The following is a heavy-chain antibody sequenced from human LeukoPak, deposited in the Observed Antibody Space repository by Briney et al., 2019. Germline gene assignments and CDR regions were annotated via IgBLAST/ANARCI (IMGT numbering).Heavy chain of an antibody. CDR2: INPNSGGT. CDR1: GYTFTGYY. Sequence: ASVKVSCKASGYTFTGYYMHWVRQAPGQGLERMGWINPNSGGTNYAQKFQGRVTMTRDTSISTAYMELSRLRSDDTAVYYCARDSNSGYYYGPNYYYYYMDVWGKGTTVTISS. J-gene: IGHJ6*03. D-gene: IGHD3-10*01. V-gene: IGHV1-2*02. CDR3: ARDSNSGYYYGPNYYYYYMDV.